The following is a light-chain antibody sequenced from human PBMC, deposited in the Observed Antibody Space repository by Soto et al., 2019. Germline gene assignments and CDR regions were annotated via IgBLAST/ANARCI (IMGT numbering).Light chain of an antibody. CDR3: QQYENYWT. Sequence: IQMTQSPPTLSASVGDRVTITCRASQPISSWLAWYHQKPGKAPKLLIYDASNLESGVPSRFSGSGSGTEFTLPIRSLQPEDFGIYYCQQYENYWTFGQGTNVDIK. CDR2: DAS. V-gene: IGKV1-5*01. CDR1: QPISSW. J-gene: IGKJ1*01.